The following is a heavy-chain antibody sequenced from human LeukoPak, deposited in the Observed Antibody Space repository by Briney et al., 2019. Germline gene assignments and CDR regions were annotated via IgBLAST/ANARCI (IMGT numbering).Heavy chain of an antibody. CDR1: GGSFSDYY. CDR2: INHSGST. V-gene: IGHV4-34*01. J-gene: IGHJ4*02. D-gene: IGHD3-10*01. CDR3: ARGGFGDNGGNDY. Sequence: SETLSLTCAVYGGSFSDYYWSWIRQPPGKGLEWIGEINHSGSTNYNPSLKSRVTISVDTSKNQFSLKLSSVTAADTAVYYCARGGFGDNGGNDYWGQGTLVTVSS.